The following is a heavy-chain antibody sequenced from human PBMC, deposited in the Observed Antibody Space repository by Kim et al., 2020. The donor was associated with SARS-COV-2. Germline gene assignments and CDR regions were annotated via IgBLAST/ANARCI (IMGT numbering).Heavy chain of an antibody. CDR3: ARVGGSGSYYNGVFDS. Sequence: KFQGRVTITRDTSASTAYMELSSLRSEATAVYYCARVGGSGSYYNGVFDSWGQGTLVTVSS. D-gene: IGHD3-10*01. V-gene: IGHV1-3*01. J-gene: IGHJ4*02.